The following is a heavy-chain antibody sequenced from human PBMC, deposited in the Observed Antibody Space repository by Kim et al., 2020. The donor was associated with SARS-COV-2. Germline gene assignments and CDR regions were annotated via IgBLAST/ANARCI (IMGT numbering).Heavy chain of an antibody. D-gene: IGHD3-10*01. CDR3: ARDGGYYYGSGSYYKFDY. CDR2: ISSSGSTI. V-gene: IGHV3-48*03. CDR1: GFTFSSYE. Sequence: GGSLRLSCAASGFTFSSYEMNWVRQAPGKGLEWVSYISSSGSTIYYAGSVKGRFTISRDNAKNSLYLQMNSLRAEDTAVYYCARDGGYYYGSGSYYKFDYWSQGTLVTVSS. J-gene: IGHJ4*01.